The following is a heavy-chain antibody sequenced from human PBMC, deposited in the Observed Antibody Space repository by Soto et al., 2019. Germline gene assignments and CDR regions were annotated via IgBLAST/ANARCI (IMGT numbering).Heavy chain of an antibody. CDR3: ARAGSHIAPKNYFPP. V-gene: IGHV4-34*01. CDR1: GGSFTGYN. D-gene: IGHD3-10*01. CDR2: INHGGSA. J-gene: IGHJ5*02. Sequence: SETLSLTCAVNGGSFTGYNWNWIRQTPGKGLQWIGEINHGGSANYNPSLKSRLTISLDTSTNQFSMRLTSVTAADTGVYLCARAGSHIAPKNYFPPWGQGTLVPVSS.